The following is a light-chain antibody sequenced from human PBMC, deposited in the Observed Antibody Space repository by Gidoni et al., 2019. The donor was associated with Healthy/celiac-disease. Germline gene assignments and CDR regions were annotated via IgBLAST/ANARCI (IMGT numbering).Light chain of an antibody. V-gene: IGKV1-8*01. J-gene: IGKJ4*01. CDR1: QGISSY. CDR2: AAS. CDR3: QQYYSYPQG. Sequence: AIRMTQSPSSFSASTGDRVTITCRASQGISSYLAWYQQKPGKAPKLLIYAASTLQSGVPSRFSGSGSGTDFTLTISCLQSEDFATYYCQQYYSYPQGFXGGTKVEIK.